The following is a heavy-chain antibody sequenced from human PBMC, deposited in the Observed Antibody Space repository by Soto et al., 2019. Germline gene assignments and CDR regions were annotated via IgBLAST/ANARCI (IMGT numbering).Heavy chain of an antibody. CDR3: ARSHGVRKKRDSYGFGYYYYGMDV. J-gene: IGHJ6*02. Sequence: ASVKVSCKASGYTFTGYYMHWVRQAPGQGLEWMGWINPNSGGTNYAQKFQGWVTMTRDTSISTAYMELSRLRSDDTAVYYCARSHGVRKKRDSYGFGYYYYGMDVWGQGTTVTVSS. V-gene: IGHV1-2*04. CDR2: INPNSGGT. D-gene: IGHD5-18*01. CDR1: GYTFTGYY.